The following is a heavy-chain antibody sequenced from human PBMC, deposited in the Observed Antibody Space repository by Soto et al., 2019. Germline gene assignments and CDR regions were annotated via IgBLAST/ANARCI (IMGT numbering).Heavy chain of an antibody. D-gene: IGHD3-10*01. Sequence: KASETLSLTCTVSGGSISSYYWSWIRQPPGKGLEWIGYIYYSGSTNYNPSLKSRVTISVDTSKNQFSLKLSSVTAADTAVYYCAGSRGLVSLDPWGQGTLVTVSS. CDR3: AGSRGLVSLDP. J-gene: IGHJ5*02. CDR2: IYYSGST. V-gene: IGHV4-59*08. CDR1: GGSISSYY.